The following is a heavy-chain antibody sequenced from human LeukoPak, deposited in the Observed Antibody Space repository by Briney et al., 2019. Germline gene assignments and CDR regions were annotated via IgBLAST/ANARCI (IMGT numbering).Heavy chain of an antibody. CDR1: GFTFRDYA. CDR3: AKGAYGSGSYYSTLNWFDP. Sequence: GGSLRLSCAASGFTFRDYAMSWVRQAPGKGLEWVSAISGGGDVTYYADSVKGRFTVPRDNSKNVLYLEMNSLRAEDTALYSCAKGAYGSGSYYSTLNWFDPWGQATLVTVSS. CDR2: ISGGGDVT. J-gene: IGHJ5*02. V-gene: IGHV3-23*01. D-gene: IGHD3-10*01.